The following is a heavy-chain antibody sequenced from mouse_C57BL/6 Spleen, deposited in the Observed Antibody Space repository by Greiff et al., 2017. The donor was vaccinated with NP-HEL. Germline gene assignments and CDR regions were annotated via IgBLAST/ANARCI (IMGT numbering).Heavy chain of an antibody. CDR1: GYAFSSSW. V-gene: IGHV1-82*01. D-gene: IGHD2-3*01. CDR3: ARSMGDGYYYAMDY. Sequence: VQLQQSGPELVKPGASVKISCKASGYAFSSSWMNWVKQRPGKGLEWIGRIYPGDGDTNYNGKFKGKATLTADKSSSTAYMQLSSLTSEDSAVYFCARSMGDGYYYAMDYWGQGTSVTVSS. CDR2: IYPGDGDT. J-gene: IGHJ4*01.